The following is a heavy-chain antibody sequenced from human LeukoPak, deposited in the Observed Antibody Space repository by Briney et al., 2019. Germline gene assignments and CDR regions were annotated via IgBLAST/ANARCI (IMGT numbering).Heavy chain of an antibody. CDR2: ISSSSTYI. V-gene: IGHV3-21*01. CDR3: ARDGLAAATLHWCFDL. J-gene: IGHJ2*01. Sequence: GGSLRLSCAASGFTFSSYSMNWVRQAPGKGLEWVSSISSSSTYIFYADSVKGRFTISRDNAKNSLYLQMNSLGAEDTAVYYCARDGLAAATLHWCFDLWGRGTLVTVSS. CDR1: GFTFSSYS. D-gene: IGHD6-25*01.